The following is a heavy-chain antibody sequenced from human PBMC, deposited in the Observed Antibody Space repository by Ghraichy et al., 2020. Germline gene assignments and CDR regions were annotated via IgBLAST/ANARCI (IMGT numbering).Heavy chain of an antibody. V-gene: IGHV4-34*01. CDR1: GGSFSGYY. J-gene: IGHJ6*02. CDR2: INHSGST. Sequence: SETLSLTCAVYGGSFSGYYWSWIRQPPGKGLEWIGEINHSGSTNYNPSLKSRVTISVDTSKNQFSLKLSSVTAADTAVYYCARGQVVGPRYYYYGMDVWGQGTTVTVSS. D-gene: IGHD1-26*01. CDR3: ARGQVVGPRYYYYGMDV.